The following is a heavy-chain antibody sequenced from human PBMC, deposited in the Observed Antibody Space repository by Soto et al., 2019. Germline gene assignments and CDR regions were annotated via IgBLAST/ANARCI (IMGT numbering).Heavy chain of an antibody. D-gene: IGHD5-18*01. CDR3: ARRISVGDTAMVTWFDY. CDR2: IYPGDSDT. J-gene: IGHJ4*02. CDR1: GYSITSYW. V-gene: IGHV5-51*01. Sequence: GESLKISCKGSGYSITSYWIGWVRQMPGKGLEWMGIIYPGDSDTRYSPSFQGQVTISADKSISTAYLQWSVLKASDTAMYYCARRISVGDTAMVTWFDYWGQGTLVTVSS.